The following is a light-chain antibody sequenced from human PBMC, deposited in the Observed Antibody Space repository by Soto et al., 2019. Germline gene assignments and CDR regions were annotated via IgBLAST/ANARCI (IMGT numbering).Light chain of an antibody. Sequence: QSVLTQPPSASGTPGQRVTISCSGSSSNIGSNTVNWYQQLPGTAPKLLIYWTNQRPSGVPDRFSGSKSGTSASLAISGLQSEDEADYYCAAWDDRLSGPVFGGGTKLTVL. CDR3: AAWDDRLSGPV. J-gene: IGLJ2*01. V-gene: IGLV1-44*01. CDR2: WTN. CDR1: SSNIGSNT.